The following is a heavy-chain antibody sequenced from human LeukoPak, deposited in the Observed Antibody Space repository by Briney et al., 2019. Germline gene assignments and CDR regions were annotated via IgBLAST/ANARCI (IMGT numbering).Heavy chain of an antibody. J-gene: IGHJ6*02. V-gene: IGHV4-59*01. CDR1: GGSISSYY. Sequence: SETLSLTCTVSGGSISSYYWSRIRQPPGKGLEWIGYIYYSGSTNYNPSLKSRVTISVDTSKNQFSLKLSSVTAADTAVYYCASTLGYYYDSSGYYQTGYYYYGMDVWGQGTTVTVSS. D-gene: IGHD3-22*01. CDR3: ASTLGYYYDSSGYYQTGYYYYGMDV. CDR2: IYYSGST.